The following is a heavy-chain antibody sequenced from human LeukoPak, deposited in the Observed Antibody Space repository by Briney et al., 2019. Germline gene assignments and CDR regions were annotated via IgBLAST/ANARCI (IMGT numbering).Heavy chain of an antibody. Sequence: GASVKVSCKASGYTFTSNDINWVRQATGQGPEWMGWMNPNSGNTGYAQKFQGRVTMTRNTSISTAYMELSSLRSEDTAVYYCAKSDPRKDHGDVVVPAASYFSNWGLGTLVTVSS. D-gene: IGHD2-2*01. CDR3: AKSDPRKDHGDVVVPAASYFSN. J-gene: IGHJ4*02. V-gene: IGHV1-8*01. CDR2: MNPNSGNT. CDR1: GYTFTSND.